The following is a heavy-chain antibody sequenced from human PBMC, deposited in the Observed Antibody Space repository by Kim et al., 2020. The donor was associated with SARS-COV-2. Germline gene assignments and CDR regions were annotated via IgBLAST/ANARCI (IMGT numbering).Heavy chain of an antibody. D-gene: IGHD2-15*01. J-gene: IGHJ6*02. V-gene: IGHV4-39*01. CDR3: ASVVHCSGGSCYGPEAGMDV. Sequence: SETLSLTCTVSGGSISSSSYYWGWIRQPPGKGLEWIGSIYYSGSTYYNPSLKSRVTISVDTSKNQFSLKLSSVTAADTAVYYCASVVHCSGGSCYGPEAGMDVWGQGTTVTVSS. CDR1: GGSISSSSYY. CDR2: IYYSGST.